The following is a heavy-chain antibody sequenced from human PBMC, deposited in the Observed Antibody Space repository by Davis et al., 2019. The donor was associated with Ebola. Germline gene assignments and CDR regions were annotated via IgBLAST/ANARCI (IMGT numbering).Heavy chain of an antibody. V-gene: IGHV3-48*01. Sequence: SVKGRFTISRDNAKNSLYLQMNNLRAEDTAVYYCARDTTMAGGGQNYWGQGTLVTVSS. J-gene: IGHJ4*02. CDR3: ARDTTMAGGGQNY. D-gene: IGHD4/OR15-4a*01.